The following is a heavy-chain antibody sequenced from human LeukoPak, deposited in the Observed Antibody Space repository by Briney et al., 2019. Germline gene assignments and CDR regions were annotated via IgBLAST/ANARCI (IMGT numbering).Heavy chain of an antibody. J-gene: IGHJ4*02. Sequence: GGSLRLSCAASGFTFSTYNMNWVRQAPGKGLEWVSSITSSSSYIYYADSVKGRFTISRDNSKNTLYLQMNSLRAEDTAVYYCARGPSGYHNTGGQGTLVTVSS. CDR1: GFTFSTYN. CDR3: ARGPSGYHNT. CDR2: ITSSSSYI. V-gene: IGHV3-21*01. D-gene: IGHD5-12*01.